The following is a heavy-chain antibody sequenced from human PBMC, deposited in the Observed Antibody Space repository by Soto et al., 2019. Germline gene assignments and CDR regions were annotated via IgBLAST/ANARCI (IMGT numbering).Heavy chain of an antibody. CDR3: AREGFDHRPDY. CDR1: GDSISSPNW. V-gene: IGHV4-4*02. CDR2: MFASGSS. J-gene: IGHJ4*02. Sequence: NPSETLSLTCAVSGDSISSPNWWSWYRQTPGKGLELIGEMFASGSSNYNPSLNGRVTISLDTSKNHFSLKLTSLTAADTAIYYCAREGFDHRPDYWGQGIPVTVSS.